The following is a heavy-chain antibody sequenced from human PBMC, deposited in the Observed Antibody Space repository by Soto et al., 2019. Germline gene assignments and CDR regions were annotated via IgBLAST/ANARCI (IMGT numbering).Heavy chain of an antibody. CDR1: GFSFSSYW. J-gene: IGHJ4*02. CDR2: INSDGSST. CDR3: ARGSTHPYYFDY. V-gene: IGHV3-74*01. Sequence: VSLQLSCAASGFSFSSYWMHWVRQAPGKGLVWVSRINSDGSSTSYADSVKGRFTISRDNAKNTLYLQMNSLRAEDTAVYYCARGSTHPYYFDYSGQGTVVTVSS.